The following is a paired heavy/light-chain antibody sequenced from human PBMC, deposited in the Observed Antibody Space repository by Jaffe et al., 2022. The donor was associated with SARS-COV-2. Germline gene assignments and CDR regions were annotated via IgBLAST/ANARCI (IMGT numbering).Heavy chain of an antibody. CDR3: ARGYNSGWYFRAFDV. CDR2: ISYDGADV. CDR1: GFSFFSYS. Sequence: QVHLVESGGGVVQPGRSLRLSCATSGFSFFSYSMHWVRQAPGKGLEWVTVISYDGADVYYADTVKGRFTISRDNSMHTVHLQMNSLRPDDTAIYYCARGYNSGWYFRAFDVWGQGTVVTVSS. D-gene: IGHD6-19*01. V-gene: IGHV3-30-3*01. J-gene: IGHJ3*01.
Light chain of an antibody. CDR2: DTN. J-gene: IGLJ3*02. V-gene: IGLV7-46*01. Sequence: QAVVTQEPSLTVSPGGTVTLTCGSSAGPVTSVDYCYWFQQKPGQAPRTLIYDTNNKHPWTPARFSGSLLGDKAALTLSGAQPEDEAEYYCLLSYNGPWVFGGGTKLTVL. CDR1: AGPVTSVDY. CDR3: LLSYNGPWV.